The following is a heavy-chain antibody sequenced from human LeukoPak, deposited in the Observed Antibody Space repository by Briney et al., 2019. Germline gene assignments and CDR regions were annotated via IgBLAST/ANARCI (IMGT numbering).Heavy chain of an antibody. V-gene: IGHV3-23*01. Sequence: PGGSLRLSCAASGFTFSNYAMSWVRQAPGKGLEWVSAISRSGVSTYYADSVKGRFTISRDNSKNTLYLQMNSLRAEDTAVYYCAKSWELGVFDPWGQGTLVTVSS. J-gene: IGHJ5*02. D-gene: IGHD1-26*01. CDR2: ISRSGVST. CDR3: AKSWELGVFDP. CDR1: GFTFSNYA.